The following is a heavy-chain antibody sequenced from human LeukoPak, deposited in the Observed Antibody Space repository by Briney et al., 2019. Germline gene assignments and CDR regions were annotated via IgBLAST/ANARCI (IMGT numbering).Heavy chain of an antibody. CDR1: GDSISGANYY. D-gene: IGHD2-2*03. V-gene: IGHV4-61*02. Sequence: SETLSLTCTVSGDSISGANYYWTWLRQPADKGLEWIGRISTSGSTSYDPSLKSRVTISVDRSKNQFSLKLSSVAAADTVVYYCARAGYCSSTSCQCTSPENYYMDVWGKGTTVTVSS. J-gene: IGHJ6*03. CDR2: ISTSGST. CDR3: ARAGYCSSTSCQCTSPENYYMDV.